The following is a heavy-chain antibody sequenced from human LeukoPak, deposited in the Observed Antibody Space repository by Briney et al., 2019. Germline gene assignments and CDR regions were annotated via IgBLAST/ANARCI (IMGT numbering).Heavy chain of an antibody. CDR1: GYTFTTYG. V-gene: IGHV1-18*01. Sequence: ASVKVSCKASGYTFTTYGLSWVRQAPGQGLEWMGWISAYNGNTNYAQKLQGRVTMTTDTSTSTAYMELRSLRSDDTAVYYCARGPLLSLSAMCWFDPWGQGTLVTVSS. J-gene: IGHJ5*02. CDR3: ARGPLLSLSAMCWFDP. CDR2: ISAYNGNT. D-gene: IGHD3-10*01.